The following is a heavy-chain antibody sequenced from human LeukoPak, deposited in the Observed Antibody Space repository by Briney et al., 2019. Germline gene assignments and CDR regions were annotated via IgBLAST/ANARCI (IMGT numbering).Heavy chain of an antibody. CDR1: GYTFTGYY. V-gene: IGHV1-2*02. CDR2: INPNSGGT. CDR3: ARVNDYGDYRHDAFDI. J-gene: IGHJ3*02. D-gene: IGHD4-17*01. Sequence: GASVKVSCKASGYTFTGYYMHWVRQAPGQGLEWMGWINPNSGGTNYAQKFQGRVTMTRDTSISTAYMELSRLRSDDTAVYYCARVNDYGDYRHDAFDIWGQGTMVTVSS.